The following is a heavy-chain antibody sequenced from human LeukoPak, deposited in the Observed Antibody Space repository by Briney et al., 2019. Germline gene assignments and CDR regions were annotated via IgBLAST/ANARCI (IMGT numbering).Heavy chain of an antibody. CDR3: AKGLGGYYYYGMDV. D-gene: IGHD3-16*01. CDR2: ISYDGSNK. J-gene: IGHJ6*02. V-gene: IGHV3-30*18. Sequence: GGSLRLSCAASGFTFSSYGMHWVRQAPGKGLEWVAVISYDGSNKYYADSVKGRFTISRDNSKNTLYLQMNSLRAEDTAVYYCAKGLGGYYYYGMDVWGQGTTVTVSS. CDR1: GFTFSSYG.